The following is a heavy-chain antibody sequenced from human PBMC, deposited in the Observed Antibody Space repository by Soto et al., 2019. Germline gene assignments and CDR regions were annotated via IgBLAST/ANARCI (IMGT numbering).Heavy chain of an antibody. Sequence: SCPTLVNPTQTLTLTCTFSGFSLSTSGMCVSWIRQPPGKALEWLALIDWDDDKYYSTSLKTRLTISKDTSKNQVVLTMTNMDPVDTATYYCARGVGDLLWKARPYYFDYWGQGTLVTVPQ. V-gene: IGHV2-70*01. CDR3: ARGVGDLLWKARPYYFDY. J-gene: IGHJ4*02. CDR2: IDWDDDK. CDR1: GFSLSTSGMC. D-gene: IGHD3-10*01.